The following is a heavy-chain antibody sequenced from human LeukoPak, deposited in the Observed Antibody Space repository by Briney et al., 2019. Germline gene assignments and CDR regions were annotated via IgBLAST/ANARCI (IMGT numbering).Heavy chain of an antibody. D-gene: IGHD3-3*02. V-gene: IGHV4-4*07. CDR2: IYSSGTT. Sequence: SETLSLICTVSGGSISGFHWSWLRQPAGKGLEWIGRIYSSGTTNYNPSLKSRVTMSVDTSKNQFSLRLSSVTAADTAVYYCAKGAFSFDYWGQGTLVTVSS. CDR3: AKGAFSFDY. J-gene: IGHJ4*02. CDR1: GGSISGFH.